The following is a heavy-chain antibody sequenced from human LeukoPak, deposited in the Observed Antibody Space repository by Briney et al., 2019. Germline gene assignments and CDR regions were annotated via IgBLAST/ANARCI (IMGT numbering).Heavy chain of an antibody. CDR1: GFTFSSYE. D-gene: IGHD1-26*01. CDR3: AREEVVQDSGSYYRYYYYMDV. J-gene: IGHJ6*03. V-gene: IGHV3-48*03. Sequence: GGSLRLSCAASGFTFSSYEMNWVRQAPGKGLEWVSYISSSGSTIYYADSVKGRFTISRDNAKNSLYLQMNSLRAEDTAVYYCAREEVVQDSGSYYRYYYYMDVRGKGTTVTVSS. CDR2: ISSSGSTI.